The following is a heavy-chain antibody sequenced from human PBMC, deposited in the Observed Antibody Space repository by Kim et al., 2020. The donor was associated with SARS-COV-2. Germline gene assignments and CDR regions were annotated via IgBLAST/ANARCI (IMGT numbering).Heavy chain of an antibody. J-gene: IGHJ4*02. CDR1: GFTFSNYE. Sequence: GGSLRLSCAASGFTFSNYEMNWVRQAPGKGLEWVSYISNTDSSTDYADSVRGRFTISRDNAKNSLYLQMNSLRAEDTAVYYCTRDDHNVADFDSWGQGT. D-gene: IGHD1-20*01. CDR3: TRDDHNVADFDS. CDR2: ISNTDSST. V-gene: IGHV3-48*03.